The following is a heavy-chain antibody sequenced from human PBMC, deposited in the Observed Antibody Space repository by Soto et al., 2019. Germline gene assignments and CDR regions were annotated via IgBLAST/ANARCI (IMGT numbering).Heavy chain of an antibody. V-gene: IGHV6-1*01. CDR2: TYYRSRWYN. D-gene: IGHD1-7*01. CDR3: AGTTSHQWYYMDV. Sequence: SQTLSLTCAISGDSVSSNSVALNWIRLSPSRGLEWLARTYYRSRWYNDYAVSVRSRITVNPDTSKNQFSLQLTSVTPEDTAVYYCAGTTSHQWYYMDVWGKGTTVTVSS. J-gene: IGHJ6*03. CDR1: GDSVSSNSVA.